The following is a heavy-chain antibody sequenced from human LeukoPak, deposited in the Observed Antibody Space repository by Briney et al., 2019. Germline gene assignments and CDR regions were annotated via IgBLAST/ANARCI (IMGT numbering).Heavy chain of an antibody. CDR2: LNPTSGNT. Sequence: ASVKVSCKASGYTFTSYDINWVRQATGQGLEWMGWLNPTSGNTGCAQKFQGRVTMTRNTSIRTAYMELSSLRSEDTAVYYCARGSPGGYCSGGSCPFFDSWGQGTLVTVSS. J-gene: IGHJ4*02. D-gene: IGHD2-15*01. CDR3: ARGSPGGYCSGGSCPFFDS. CDR1: GYTFTSYD. V-gene: IGHV1-8*01.